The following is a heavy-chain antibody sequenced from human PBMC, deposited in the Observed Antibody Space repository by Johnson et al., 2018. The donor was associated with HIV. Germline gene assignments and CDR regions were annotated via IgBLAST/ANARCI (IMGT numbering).Heavy chain of an antibody. D-gene: IGHD1-26*01. CDR3: ARGAVGGTTYAFDI. Sequence: VQLVESGGGVVRPGGSLRLSCAASRFTFDDYGMSSVRQGPGKGLEWVSGINWHGGSTGYAASVKGRFTISRDNAKNSLYLQMNSLRAEDMALYYCARGAVGGTTYAFDIWGQGTMVTVSS. V-gene: IGHV3-20*04. CDR2: INWHGGST. CDR1: RFTFDDYG. J-gene: IGHJ3*02.